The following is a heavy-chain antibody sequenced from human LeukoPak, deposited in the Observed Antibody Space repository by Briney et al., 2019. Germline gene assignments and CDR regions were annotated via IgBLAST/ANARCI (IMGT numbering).Heavy chain of an antibody. Sequence: ASVKVSCKASGYTFTGYYMHWVRQAPGQGLEWMGWINPNSGGTNYAQKFQGRVTMTRDTSISTAYMELSRLRSDDTAVYYCARDLYRDSLPVSWFDPWGQGTLVTVSS. V-gene: IGHV1-2*02. CDR3: ARDLYRDSLPVSWFDP. D-gene: IGHD4-11*01. CDR1: GYTFTGYY. CDR2: INPNSGGT. J-gene: IGHJ5*02.